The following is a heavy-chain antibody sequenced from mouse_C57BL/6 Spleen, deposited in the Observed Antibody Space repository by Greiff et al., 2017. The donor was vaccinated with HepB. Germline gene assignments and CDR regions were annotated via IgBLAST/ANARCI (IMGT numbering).Heavy chain of an antibody. J-gene: IGHJ2*01. CDR2: ISYDGSN. Sequence: DVKLVESGPGLVKPSQSLSLTCSVTGYSITSGYYWNWIRQFPGNKLEWMGYISYDGSNNYNPSLKNRISITRDTSKNQFFLKLNSVTTEDTATYYCASFSSYFDYWGQGTTLTVSS. V-gene: IGHV3-6*01. CDR3: ASFSSYFDY. D-gene: IGHD1-1*01. CDR1: GYSITSGYY.